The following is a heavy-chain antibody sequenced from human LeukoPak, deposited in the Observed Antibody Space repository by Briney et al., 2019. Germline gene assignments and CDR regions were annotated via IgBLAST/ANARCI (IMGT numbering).Heavy chain of an antibody. D-gene: IGHD6-13*01. J-gene: IGHJ4*02. CDR3: ARVSKGSGAAGIGY. CDR1: GGSISSSSYY. CDR2: IYYSGST. Sequence: SETLSLTCTVSGGSISSSSYYWGWIRQPPGKGLEWIGSIYYSGSTYYNPSLKSRVTISVDTSKNQFSLKLSSVTAADTAVYYCARVSKGSGAAGIGYWGQGTLVTVSS. V-gene: IGHV4-39*07.